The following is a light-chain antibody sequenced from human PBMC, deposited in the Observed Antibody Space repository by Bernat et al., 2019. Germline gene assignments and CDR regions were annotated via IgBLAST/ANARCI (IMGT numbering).Light chain of an antibody. J-gene: IGKJ5*01. CDR3: QQYGSSPMT. CDR1: QSVSSSY. CDR2: GAS. Sequence: EIVLTQSPGTLSLSPGERATLSCRASQSVSSSYLAWYQQKPGQAPRLLIYGASSRATGIPDRFSGSGSETDFTLTISRLEPEDFAVYYWQQYGSSPMTFGQGTRLESK. V-gene: IGKV3-20*01.